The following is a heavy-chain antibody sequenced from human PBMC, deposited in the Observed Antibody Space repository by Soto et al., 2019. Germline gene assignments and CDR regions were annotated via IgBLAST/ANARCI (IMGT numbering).Heavy chain of an antibody. CDR1: GFTVSYTY. CDR3: ARDMPDGVDV. CDR2: FYDGDAE. Sequence: DVQLVESGGGLVQPGGSLRLSCVVSGFTVSYTYMSWARQAPGKGLEWVSVFYDGDAEYYADSVKGRFTISRDKSKNTLYLQMNSLGAEDTAVYYCARDMPDGVDVWGQGTTVTVSS. V-gene: IGHV3-66*01. J-gene: IGHJ6*02. D-gene: IGHD2-2*01.